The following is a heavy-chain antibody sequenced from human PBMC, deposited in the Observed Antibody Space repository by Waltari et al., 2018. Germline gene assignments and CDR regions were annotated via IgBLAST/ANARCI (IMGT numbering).Heavy chain of an antibody. CDR2: IKQDGSEK. D-gene: IGHD6-6*01. CDR3: AGSSSSGNWLDAFDI. Sequence: EVQLVESGGGLVQPGGSLRLSCAASGFTFSSYWMSWVRQAPGKGLEWVANIKQDGSEKYHVDSVKGRFTISRDNAKNALYLQMNSLRAEDTAVYYCAGSSSSGNWLDAFDIWGQGTMVTVSS. V-gene: IGHV3-7*01. J-gene: IGHJ3*02. CDR1: GFTFSSYW.